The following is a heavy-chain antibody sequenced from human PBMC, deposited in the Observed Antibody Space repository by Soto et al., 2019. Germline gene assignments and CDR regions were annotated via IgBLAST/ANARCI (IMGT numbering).Heavy chain of an antibody. V-gene: IGHV3-48*04. CDR3: ASTLTTDGMDV. J-gene: IGHJ6*02. Sequence: GGSLRLSCEASGFSFSTYSMHWVRQAPGKGLEWVSYISPSGSTIYYADSVKGRFTISRDNAKTSVCLQMNSLRVEDTGVYYCASTLTTDGMDVWGQGTTVTVSS. CDR2: ISPSGSTI. D-gene: IGHD4-4*01. CDR1: GFSFSTYS.